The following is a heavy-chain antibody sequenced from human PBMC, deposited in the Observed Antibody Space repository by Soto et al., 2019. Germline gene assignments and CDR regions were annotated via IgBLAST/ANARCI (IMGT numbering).Heavy chain of an antibody. D-gene: IGHD2-21*02. Sequence: GGSLRLSCAASGFTLSSYSMNWVRQAPGKGLEWVSYISSSSSTIYYADSVKGRFTISRDNAKNSLYLQMNSLRDEDTAVYYCARDEVYVVVTAIPYYGMDVRGQGTTVTCSS. CDR1: GFTLSSYS. J-gene: IGHJ6*02. CDR3: ARDEVYVVVTAIPYYGMDV. V-gene: IGHV3-48*02. CDR2: ISSSSSTI.